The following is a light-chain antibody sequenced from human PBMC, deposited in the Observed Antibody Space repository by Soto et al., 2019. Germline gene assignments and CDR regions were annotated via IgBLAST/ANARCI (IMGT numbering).Light chain of an antibody. Sequence: EIVLTQSPATLSLSPGERATLSCRASQSVSNYLAWFQKKPGQAPRLLLFDASNRATGIPDRFSGSGSETDLTLTISSLETEDFAVYYCQQRRNWPPITFGQGTRLEIK. CDR1: QSVSNY. CDR2: DAS. CDR3: QQRRNWPPIT. V-gene: IGKV3-11*01. J-gene: IGKJ5*01.